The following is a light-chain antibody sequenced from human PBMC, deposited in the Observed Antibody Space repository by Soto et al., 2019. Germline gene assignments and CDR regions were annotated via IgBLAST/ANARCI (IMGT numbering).Light chain of an antibody. Sequence: DIHMTQSPSSLSASVGDRATITCRASQGISKYLNWYQQKPGQAPKLLIYVTSNLQTGVPSRFSGTGSGTDFSLTISSLQPEDFATYYCQQSYSSPRSFGGGTKV. CDR1: QGISKY. J-gene: IGKJ4*01. CDR3: QQSYSSPRS. CDR2: VTS. V-gene: IGKV1-39*01.